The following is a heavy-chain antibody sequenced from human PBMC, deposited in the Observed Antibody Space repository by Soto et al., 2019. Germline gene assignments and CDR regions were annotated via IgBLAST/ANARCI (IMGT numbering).Heavy chain of an antibody. CDR1: GFTFSSYA. J-gene: IGHJ4*02. D-gene: IGHD6-13*01. Sequence: GGSLRLSCAASGFTFSSYAMSWVRQAPGKGLEWVSAISGSGGSTYYADSVKGRFTISRDNSKNTLYLQMNSLRAEDTAVYYCAKGTSRIAAAGTPFDYWGQGTLVTVSS. CDR3: AKGTSRIAAAGTPFDY. V-gene: IGHV3-23*01. CDR2: ISGSGGST.